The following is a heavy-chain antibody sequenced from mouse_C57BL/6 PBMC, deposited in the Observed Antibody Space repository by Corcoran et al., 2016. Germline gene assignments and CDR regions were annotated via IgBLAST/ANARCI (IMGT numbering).Heavy chain of an antibody. CDR1: GYTFTDYY. D-gene: IGHD2-5*01. Sequence: EVQLQQSGPELVKPGASVKISCKASGYTFTDYYMNWVKQSHGKSLEWIGDINPNNGGTSYNQKFKGKATLTVDKSSSTAYMELRSLTSEYSAVYYCAREGSNYGFAYWGQGTLVTVSA. V-gene: IGHV1-26*01. CDR2: INPNNGGT. J-gene: IGHJ3*01. CDR3: AREGSNYGFAY.